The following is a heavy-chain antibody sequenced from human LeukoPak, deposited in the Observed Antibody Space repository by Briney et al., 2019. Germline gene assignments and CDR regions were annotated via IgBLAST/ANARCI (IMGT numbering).Heavy chain of an antibody. J-gene: IGHJ4*02. Sequence: SVKVSCKASGGTFSSYAISWVRQAPGQGLEWMGGIIPIFGTANYAQKFQGRVTITTDESTSTAYMELSSLRSEDTAVYYCARAPYYDFWSGYYWFDYWGQGTLVTVSS. CDR3: ARAPYYDFWSGYYWFDY. CDR1: GGTFSSYA. D-gene: IGHD3-3*01. CDR2: IIPIFGTA. V-gene: IGHV1-69*05.